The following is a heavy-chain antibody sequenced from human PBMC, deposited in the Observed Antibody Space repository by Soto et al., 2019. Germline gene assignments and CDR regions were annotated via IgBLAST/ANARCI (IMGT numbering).Heavy chain of an antibody. D-gene: IGHD3-3*01. CDR2: INHSGST. V-gene: IGHV4-34*01. CDR1: GGSFSGYY. CDR3: ARGVYYDFWSGYRKSNYYYYYMDV. J-gene: IGHJ6*03. Sequence: SETLSLTCAVYGGSFSGYYWSWIRQPPGKGLEWIGEINHSGSTNYNPSLKSRVTISVDTSKDQFSLKLSSVTAADTAVYYCARGVYYDFWSGYRKSNYYYYYMDVWGKGTTVTVSS.